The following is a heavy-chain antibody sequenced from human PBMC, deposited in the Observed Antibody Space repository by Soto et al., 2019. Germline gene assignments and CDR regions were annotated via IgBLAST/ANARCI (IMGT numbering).Heavy chain of an antibody. CDR2: IYHSGST. V-gene: IGHV4-30-2*01. J-gene: IGHJ3*02. D-gene: IGHD6-19*01. Sequence: PSETLSLTCAVSGGSISSGGYSWSWIRQPPGKGLEWIGYIYHSGSTYYNPSLKSRVTISVDRSKNQFSLKLSSVTAADTAVYYCARGTAVARKAFDIWGQGTMVTVSS. CDR3: ARGTAVARKAFDI. CDR1: GGSISSGGYS.